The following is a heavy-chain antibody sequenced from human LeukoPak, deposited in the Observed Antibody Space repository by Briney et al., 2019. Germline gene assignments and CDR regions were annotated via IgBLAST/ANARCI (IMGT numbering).Heavy chain of an antibody. J-gene: IGHJ4*02. CDR2: ISPSGDIK. CDR1: GFTFRNHG. V-gene: IGHV3-23*01. D-gene: IGHD3-10*01. CDR3: AKDDAWLRFGE. Sequence: GGSLRLSCAASGFTFRNHGMNWVRQAPGKGLEWVSGISPSGDIKYYADSVKGRFTISRDNSKNTLYLKVISLTADDTAVYYCAKDDAWLRFGEWSQGTLVTVSS.